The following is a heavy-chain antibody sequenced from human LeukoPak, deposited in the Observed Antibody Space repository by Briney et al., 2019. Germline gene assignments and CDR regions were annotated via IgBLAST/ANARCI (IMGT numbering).Heavy chain of an antibody. CDR1: GFTFSSYA. CDR2: ISYDGSNK. V-gene: IGHV3-30*04. J-gene: IGHJ4*02. Sequence: GGSLRLSCAASGFTFSSYAMHWVRQAPGKGLEWVAVISYDGSNKYYADSVKGRFTISRDNAKNSLYLQMNSLRAEDTAVYYCARLYCSGGSCYFPWGQGTLVTVSS. CDR3: ARLYCSGGSCYFP. D-gene: IGHD2-15*01.